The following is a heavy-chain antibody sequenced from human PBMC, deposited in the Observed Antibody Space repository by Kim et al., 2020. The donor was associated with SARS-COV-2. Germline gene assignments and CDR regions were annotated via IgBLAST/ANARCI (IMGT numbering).Heavy chain of an antibody. V-gene: IGHV4-39*01. CDR2: IFFGGNT. CDR3: ARVVVTAIRKGYFDY. D-gene: IGHD2-21*02. J-gene: IGHJ4*02. CDR1: GGSISSSNYY. Sequence: SETLSLTCTVSGGSISSSNYYWDWIRQAPGKGLEWIGSIFFGGNTYYNPSLKSRVTISVDTSKNQFSRKLRFVTAADTAVYYCARVVVTAIRKGYFDYWGQGTPVTVSS.